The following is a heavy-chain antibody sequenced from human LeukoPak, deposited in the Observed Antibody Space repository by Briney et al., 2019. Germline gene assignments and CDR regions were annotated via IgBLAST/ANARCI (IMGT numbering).Heavy chain of an antibody. CDR1: GCSISSGYY. D-gene: IGHD6-19*01. CDR3: AMEEAVAGSKGY. J-gene: IGHJ4*02. CDR2: IYHSGST. V-gene: IGHV4-38-2*01. Sequence: SETLSLTCAVSGCSISSGYYWGWIRQPPGKGLEWIGSIYHSGSTYYNPSLKSRVTISVDTSKNQFSLKLSSVTAADTAVYYCAMEEAVAGSKGYWGQGTLVTVSS.